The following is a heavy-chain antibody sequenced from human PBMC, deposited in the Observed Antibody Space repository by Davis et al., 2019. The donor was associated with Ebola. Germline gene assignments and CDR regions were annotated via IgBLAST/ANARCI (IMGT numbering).Heavy chain of an antibody. D-gene: IGHD1-26*01. CDR3: ARTSIVGTTTTASDI. CDR1: GYSFKNYA. Sequence: ASVKVSCKASGYSFKNYAISWVRQAPGQGLEWMGWISAYNGNTNYAQKVQGRVTMNTDTSTGTAYLDLRSLRSDDTAVYFCARTSIVGTTTTASDIWGQGTLVTVSS. V-gene: IGHV1-18*01. J-gene: IGHJ3*02. CDR2: ISAYNGNT.